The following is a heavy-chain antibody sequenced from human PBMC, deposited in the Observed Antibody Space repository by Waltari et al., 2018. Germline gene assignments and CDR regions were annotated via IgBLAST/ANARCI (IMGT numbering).Heavy chain of an antibody. CDR3: ARGETAVLDY. Sequence: EVQLVESGGGLIQPGGSLRLSCAASGFNINYNYMTWVRQAPEKGLEWVSVIYSGGRTDYPLSMKGRVTISRDTYKNLVFLEMKSLRAEDTAVYYCARGETAVLDYWGHGTLVTVSS. V-gene: IGHV3-53*01. D-gene: IGHD6-6*01. CDR2: IYSGGRT. J-gene: IGHJ4*01. CDR1: GFNINYNY.